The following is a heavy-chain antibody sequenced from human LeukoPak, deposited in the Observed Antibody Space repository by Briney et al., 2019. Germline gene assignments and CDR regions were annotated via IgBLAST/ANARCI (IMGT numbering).Heavy chain of an antibody. CDR3: AKGTGGQILTGYDAFDI. J-gene: IGHJ3*02. V-gene: IGHV3-23*01. CDR1: GFTFSSYA. Sequence: PGGSLRVSCAASGFTFSSYAMSWVRQAPGKGLEWVSIISGSGYNTYYADSVKGRFTISRDNSKNTLYLQMNSLRVEDTAVYYCAKGTGGQILTGYDAFDIWGQGTMVTVSS. D-gene: IGHD3-9*01. CDR2: ISGSGYNT.